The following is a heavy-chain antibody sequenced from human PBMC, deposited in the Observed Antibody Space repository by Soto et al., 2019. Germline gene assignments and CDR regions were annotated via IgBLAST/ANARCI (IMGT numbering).Heavy chain of an antibody. CDR1: GGTFSSYT. V-gene: IGHV1-69*02. Sequence: QVQLVQSGAEVKKPGSSVRVSCKASGGTFSSYTINWVRQAPGQGLEWMGRIIPILGLANYAQKFQGRVTITADRSTSTAYMELSSLRSEDTAVYYCASPRQRELISLRYYGMDVWGQGTTVTVSS. CDR3: ASPRQRELISLRYYGMDV. J-gene: IGHJ6*02. D-gene: IGHD1-26*01. CDR2: IIPILGLA.